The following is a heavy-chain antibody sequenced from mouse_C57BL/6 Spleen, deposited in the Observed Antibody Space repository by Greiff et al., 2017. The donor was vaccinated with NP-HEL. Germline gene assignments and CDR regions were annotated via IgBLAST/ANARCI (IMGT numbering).Heavy chain of an antibody. D-gene: IGHD2-4*01. J-gene: IGHJ2*01. CDR1: GYSFTGYY. V-gene: IGHV1-42*01. CDR3: ARGRYYDYDGCFDY. CDR2: INPSTGGT. Sequence: VQLQQSGPELVKPGASVKISCKASGYSFTGYYMNWVKQSPEKSLEWIGEINPSTGGTTYNQKFKAKATLTVDKSSSTAYMQLKSLTSEDSAVYYCARGRYYDYDGCFDYWGQGTTLTVSS.